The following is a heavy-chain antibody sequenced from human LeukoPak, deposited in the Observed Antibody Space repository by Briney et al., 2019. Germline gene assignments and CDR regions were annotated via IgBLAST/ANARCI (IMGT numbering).Heavy chain of an antibody. CDR3: ARWAYCGGDCYYYFDY. CDR2: IIPIFGTA. CDR1: GGTFISYA. Sequence: SVKVSCKASGGTFISYAISWVRQAPGQGLEWMGGIIPIFGTANYAQKFQGRVTITADESTSTAYMELSSLRSEDTAVYYCARWAYCGGDCYYYFDYWGQGTLVTVSS. D-gene: IGHD2-21*02. V-gene: IGHV1-69*13. J-gene: IGHJ4*02.